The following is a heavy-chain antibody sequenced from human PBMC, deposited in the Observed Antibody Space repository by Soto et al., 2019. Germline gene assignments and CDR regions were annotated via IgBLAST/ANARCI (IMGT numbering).Heavy chain of an antibody. D-gene: IGHD3-3*01. CDR3: ARSNRIYALLDY. V-gene: IGHV4-39*01. CDR2: IYYSGST. CDR1: GGSISSSSYY. J-gene: IGHJ4*02. Sequence: QLQLQESGPGLVKPSETLSLTCTVSGGSISSSSYYWGWIRQPPGKGLEWIGSIYYSGSTYYNPSLKSQVTIAVGTSNHQFSLKLSSVTAADTAGYYCARSNRIYALLDYRGQGTLVTVSS.